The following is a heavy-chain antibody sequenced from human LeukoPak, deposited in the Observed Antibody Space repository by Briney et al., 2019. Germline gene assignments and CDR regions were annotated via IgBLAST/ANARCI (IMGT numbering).Heavy chain of an antibody. CDR3: ARIGFSYSTVY. J-gene: IGHJ4*02. D-gene: IGHD6-13*01. Sequence: SETLSLTCTVSAGSISSCDYYWGWIRQPPGKGLEWIGNIYYSGSTYYNPSLKSRVTISEDTSKNQFSLKLKSVTAADTAVYYCARIGFSYSTVYWGQGALVTVSA. V-gene: IGHV4-39*01. CDR2: IYYSGST. CDR1: AGSISSCDYY.